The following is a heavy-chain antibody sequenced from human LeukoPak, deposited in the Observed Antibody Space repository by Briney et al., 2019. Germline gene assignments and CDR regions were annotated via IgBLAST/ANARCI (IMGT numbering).Heavy chain of an antibody. Sequence: PSETLSLTCTVSGASISSSNYYWGWIRQPPGKGLEWIGSIYYSGSTYYNPSLKSRVTISVDTSKNQFSLKLSSVTAADTAVYYCARGGGYSSSWSYWGQGTLVTVSS. CDR1: GASISSSNYY. V-gene: IGHV4-39*07. J-gene: IGHJ4*02. D-gene: IGHD6-13*01. CDR3: ARGGGYSSSWSY. CDR2: IYYSGST.